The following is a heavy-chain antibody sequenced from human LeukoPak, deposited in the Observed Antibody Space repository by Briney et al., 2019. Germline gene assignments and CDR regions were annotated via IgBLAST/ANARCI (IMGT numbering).Heavy chain of an antibody. CDR3: ARGYYDSSGYPPFGY. V-gene: IGHV3-74*01. Sequence: GGSLRLSCAASGFTFRSYWMHWVRQAPGKGLVWVSRINSDGSSTTYADSVKGRFTISRDNAKNTLYLQMNSLRAEDTAVYYCARGYYDSSGYPPFGYWGQGTLVTVSS. J-gene: IGHJ4*02. CDR2: INSDGSST. CDR1: GFTFRSYW. D-gene: IGHD3-22*01.